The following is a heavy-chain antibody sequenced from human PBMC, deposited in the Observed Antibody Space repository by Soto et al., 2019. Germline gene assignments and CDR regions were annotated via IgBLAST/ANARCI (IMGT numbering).Heavy chain of an antibody. J-gene: IGHJ4*02. V-gene: IGHV4-59*02. Sequence: SETLSLTCTVSGGSVSSYYWSWIRQPPGKGLEWIGYIYDSGSTNYNPSLKSRVTISVDTSKNQFSLHLSSVTAADTAVYYCARGPVYGSDWNGRVDYWGRGTLVTVSS. CDR3: ARGPVYGSDWNGRVDY. D-gene: IGHD6-19*01. CDR1: GGSVSSYY. CDR2: IYDSGST.